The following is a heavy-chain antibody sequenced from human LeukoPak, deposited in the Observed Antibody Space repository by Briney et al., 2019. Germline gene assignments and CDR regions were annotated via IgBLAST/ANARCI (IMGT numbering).Heavy chain of an antibody. V-gene: IGHV1-18*01. CDR3: ARDGKGYSYGPDASDI. J-gene: IGHJ3*02. D-gene: IGHD5-18*01. Sequence: ASVKVSCKASGYTFTSYGISWVRQAPGQGLEWMGWISAYNGNTNYAQKLQGRVTMTTDTSTSTAYVELRSLRSDDTAVYYCARDGKGYSYGPDASDIWGQGTMVTVSS. CDR2: ISAYNGNT. CDR1: GYTFTSYG.